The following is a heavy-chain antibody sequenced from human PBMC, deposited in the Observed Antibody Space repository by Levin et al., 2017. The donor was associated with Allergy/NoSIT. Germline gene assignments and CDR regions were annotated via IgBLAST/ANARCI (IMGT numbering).Heavy chain of an antibody. V-gene: IGHV3-9*01. J-gene: IGHJ2*01. CDR3: AKDNRGGIAAAGTRRVDWYFDL. CDR2: ISWNSGSI. Sequence: GGSLRLSCAASGFTFDDYAMHWVRQAPGKGLEWVSGISWNSGSIGYADSVKGRFTISRDNAKNSLYLQMNSLRAEDTALYYCAKDNRGGIAAAGTRRVDWYFDLWGRGTLVTVSS. CDR1: GFTFDDYA. D-gene: IGHD6-13*01.